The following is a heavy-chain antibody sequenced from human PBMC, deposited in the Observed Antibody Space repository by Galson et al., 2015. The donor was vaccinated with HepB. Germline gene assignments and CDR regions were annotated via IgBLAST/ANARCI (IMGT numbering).Heavy chain of an antibody. D-gene: IGHD3-16*02. Sequence: SLRLSCAASGFTLGNYAMHWVRQAPGKGLEWVALTSSDETEKFYADSVKGRFTASRDNSMNMLFLQMDSLRAEDSAVYYCAKGAHAVFPASRYLNSWGRGTLVAVSS. CDR2: TSSDETEK. J-gene: IGHJ4*02. V-gene: IGHV3-30*18. CDR1: GFTLGNYA. CDR3: AKGAHAVFPASRYLNS.